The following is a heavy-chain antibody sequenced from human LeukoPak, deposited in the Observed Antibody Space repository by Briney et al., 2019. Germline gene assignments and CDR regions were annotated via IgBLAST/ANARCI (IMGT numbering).Heavy chain of an antibody. J-gene: IGHJ4*02. V-gene: IGHV4-34*01. CDR3: ARVRNYDYVWGSYRYLYYFDY. D-gene: IGHD3-16*02. CDR2: INHSGST. CDR1: GGSFSGYY. Sequence: SETLSLTCAVYGGSFSGYYWSWIRQPPGKGLEWIGEINHSGSTNYNPPLKSRVTISVDTSKNQFSLKLSSVTAADTAVYYCARVRNYDYVWGSYRYLYYFDYWGQGTLVTVSS.